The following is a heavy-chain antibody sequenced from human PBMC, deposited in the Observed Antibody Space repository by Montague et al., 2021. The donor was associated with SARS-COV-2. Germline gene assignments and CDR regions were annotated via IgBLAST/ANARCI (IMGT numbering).Heavy chain of an antibody. J-gene: IGHJ4*02. CDR1: GFTFSSYA. D-gene: IGHD1-14*01. Sequence: SLRLSCAASGFTFSSYALHWVRQAPGKGLEWVAVISFDGSLEYYADSVKGRFTISRDNSKNTVYLQMNSLRTEDTAVYYCARDVGIKRTQGFDHWGQGTLVTVSS. V-gene: IGHV3-30*04. CDR2: ISFDGSLE. CDR3: ARDVGIKRTQGFDH.